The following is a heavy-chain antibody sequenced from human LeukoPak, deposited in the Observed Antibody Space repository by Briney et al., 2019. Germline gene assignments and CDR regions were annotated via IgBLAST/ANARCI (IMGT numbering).Heavy chain of an antibody. Sequence: GGSLRLSCAASGFAFSSFAMGWVRQSPGKGLEWLSTINGGGNTTFYSHSVKGRFTISRDNSKNTLYLHMDSLRPDDTATYYCTKELHVAVAVADYYYFYMDVWGRGTAVTVSS. J-gene: IGHJ6*03. CDR3: TKELHVAVAVADYYYFYMDV. CDR2: INGGGNTT. CDR1: GFAFSSFA. D-gene: IGHD6-19*01. V-gene: IGHV3-23*01.